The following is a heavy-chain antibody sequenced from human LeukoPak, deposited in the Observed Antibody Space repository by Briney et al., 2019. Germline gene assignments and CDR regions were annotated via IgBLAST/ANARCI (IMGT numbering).Heavy chain of an antibody. V-gene: IGHV3-33*06. J-gene: IGHJ3*02. CDR3: ANPYRYYYDSSGYRPRDAFDI. Sequence: GGSLRLSCAASGFTFSSYGMHWARQAPGKWLEWVAVISNDGSDKYYADSVKGRFTISRDNSKNTLYLQMNSLRAEDTAVYYCANPYRYYYDSSGYRPRDAFDIWGQGTMVTVSS. CDR2: ISNDGSDK. D-gene: IGHD3-22*01. CDR1: GFTFSSYG.